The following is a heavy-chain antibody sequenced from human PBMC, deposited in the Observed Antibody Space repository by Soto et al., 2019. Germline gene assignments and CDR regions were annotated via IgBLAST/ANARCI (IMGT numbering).Heavy chain of an antibody. CDR3: ARAKFESTGWHQFDI. V-gene: IGHV4-4*07. D-gene: IGHD7-27*01. CDR1: GGSISSFY. J-gene: IGHJ4*02. CDR2: IYSGGRN. Sequence: SETLSLTCTVSGGSISSFYWSWIRQPAGKGLEWIGRIYSGGRNNYNPSLKSRVTMSVDTSKNQFSLRLTSVTAADTAVYYCARAKFESTGWHQFDIWGQGTLVTVSS.